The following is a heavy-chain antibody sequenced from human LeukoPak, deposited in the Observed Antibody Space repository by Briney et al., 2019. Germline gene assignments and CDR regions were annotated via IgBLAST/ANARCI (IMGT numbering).Heavy chain of an antibody. V-gene: IGHV3-30*02. CDR2: IRYDGSKT. Sequence: GGSLRLSCAASGFTFSTYGMNWVRQAPGKGLEWVASIRYDGSKTYYADSVKGRFTISRDNSKNTLYLQTNSLRAEDTAVYYCAKHRTGGTYGDYGFDYWGQGTLVPVSS. D-gene: IGHD4-17*01. CDR1: GFTFSTYG. J-gene: IGHJ4*02. CDR3: AKHRTGGTYGDYGFDY.